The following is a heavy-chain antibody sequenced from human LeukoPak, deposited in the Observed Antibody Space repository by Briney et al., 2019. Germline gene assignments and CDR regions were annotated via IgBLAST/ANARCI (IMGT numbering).Heavy chain of an antibody. D-gene: IGHD6-19*01. J-gene: IGHJ4*02. CDR2: INPNSGGT. CDR1: GYTFTGYY. Sequence: ASVKVSCKASGYTFTGYYMHWVRQAPGQVLEWMGWINPNSGGTNYARKFQGRVTMTRDTSISTAYMELSRLRSDDTAVYYCARVNSSGWYYFDYWGQGTLVTVSS. CDR3: ARVNSSGWYYFDY. V-gene: IGHV1-2*02.